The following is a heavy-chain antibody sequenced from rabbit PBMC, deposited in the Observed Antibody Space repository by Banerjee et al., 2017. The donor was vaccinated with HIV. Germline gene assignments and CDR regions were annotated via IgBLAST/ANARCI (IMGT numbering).Heavy chain of an antibody. D-gene: IGHD1-1*01. Sequence: QQQLEESGGGLVKPEGSLTLSCTASGFSFSNKYVMCWVRQAPGKGLEWIACINTSTGNTVYASWAKGRFTISKSSSTTVTLQMTSLTAADTATYFCARDSSSAGVIGWNFGLWGPGTLVTVS. CDR3: ARDSSSAGVIGWNFGL. J-gene: IGHJ4*01. CDR2: INTSTGNT. CDR1: GFSFSNKYV. V-gene: IGHV1S45*01.